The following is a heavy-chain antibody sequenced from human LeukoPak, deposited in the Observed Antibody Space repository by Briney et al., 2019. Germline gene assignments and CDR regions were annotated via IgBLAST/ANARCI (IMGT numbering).Heavy chain of an antibody. J-gene: IGHJ4*02. CDR2: ISSSGSTI. CDR3: ARVEYYDSSGYFDY. Sequence: GGSLRLSCAASGFTFSDYYMGWIRQAPGKGLEWVSYISSSGSTIYYADSVKGRFTISRDNAKNSLYRQMNSLRAEDTAVYYCARVEYYDSSGYFDYWGQGTLVTVSS. V-gene: IGHV3-11*04. D-gene: IGHD3-22*01. CDR1: GFTFSDYY.